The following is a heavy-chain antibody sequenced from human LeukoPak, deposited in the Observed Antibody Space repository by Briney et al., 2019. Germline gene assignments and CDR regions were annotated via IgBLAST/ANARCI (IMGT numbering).Heavy chain of an antibody. CDR1: GYTFTGYY. Sequence: AASVKVSCKASGYTFTGYYMHWVRHAPRQGLEWMGWIIRNSGGTNSAQQFQGRVTMTRDTSISTAYMEQSRLRSDDTAVYYCARDGTAGVDYWGQGTLVTVPS. V-gene: IGHV1-2*02. D-gene: IGHD1/OR15-1a*01. CDR3: ARDGTAGVDY. CDR2: IIRNSGGT. J-gene: IGHJ4*02.